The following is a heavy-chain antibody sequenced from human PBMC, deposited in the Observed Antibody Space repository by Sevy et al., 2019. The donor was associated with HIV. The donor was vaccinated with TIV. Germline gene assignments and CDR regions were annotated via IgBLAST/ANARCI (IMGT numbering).Heavy chain of an antibody. Sequence: GGSLRLSCAASGFTFSSYGMHWVRLAPGKGLEWVAVIWYDGSNKDYADSVKGRFTISRDNSKNSLYLQMNSLRAEDTAVYYCAMNYYDSSGSSFFFDYWGQGTLVTVSS. V-gene: IGHV3-33*01. D-gene: IGHD3-22*01. CDR2: IWYDGSNK. J-gene: IGHJ4*02. CDR1: GFTFSSYG. CDR3: AMNYYDSSGSSFFFDY.